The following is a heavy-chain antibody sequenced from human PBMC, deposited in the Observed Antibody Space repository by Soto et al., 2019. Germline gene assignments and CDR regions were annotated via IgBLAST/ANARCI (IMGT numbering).Heavy chain of an antibody. CDR1: GYIFITYG. V-gene: IGHV1-18*01. Sequence: ASVKVSCKASGYIFITYGISWVRQAPGQGLEWMGRISTYNGNTNYAQNLQGRVTMTTDTSTSTAYMELRSLRSDDTAVYYCARDLDGSGSYYTDYWGPGTLVTVPS. D-gene: IGHD3-10*01. CDR3: ARDLDGSGSYYTDY. CDR2: ISTYNGNT. J-gene: IGHJ4*02.